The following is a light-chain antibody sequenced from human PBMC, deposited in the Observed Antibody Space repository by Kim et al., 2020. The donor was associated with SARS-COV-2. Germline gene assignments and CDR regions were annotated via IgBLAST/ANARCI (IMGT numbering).Light chain of an antibody. CDR1: HSVSTY. V-gene: IGKV3-11*01. CDR3: QQHSSWPLT. Sequence: LSPGETATLSSRTSHSVSTYLAWYQQKPGQAPRVLIYDASNRATGIPARFSGSGSGTDFTLTISSLQPEDFAVYYCQQHSSWPLTFGGGTKVDIK. CDR2: DAS. J-gene: IGKJ4*01.